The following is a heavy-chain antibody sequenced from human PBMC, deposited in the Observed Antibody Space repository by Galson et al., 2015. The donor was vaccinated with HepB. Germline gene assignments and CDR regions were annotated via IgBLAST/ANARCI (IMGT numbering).Heavy chain of an antibody. CDR1: GYTFTSYY. V-gene: IGHV1-46*04. CDR2: INPSGGST. D-gene: IGHD1-26*01. CDR3: AGGGGWVGATTDY. J-gene: IGHJ4*02. Sequence: SVKVSCKASGYTFTSYYMHWVRQAPGQGLEWMGIINPSGGSTSYAQKLQGRVTMTRDTSTSTVYMELSSLRSEDTAVYYCAGGGGWVGATTDYWGQGTLVTVSS.